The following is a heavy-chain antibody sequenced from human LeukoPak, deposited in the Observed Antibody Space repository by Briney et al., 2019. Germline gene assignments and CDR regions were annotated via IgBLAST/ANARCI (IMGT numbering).Heavy chain of an antibody. D-gene: IGHD2-15*01. Sequence: GASVKVSCKASGYTFTGYYMHWVRQAPGQGLEWMGWINPNSGGTNYAQKFQGRVTMTRDTSISTAYMELSRLRSDDTAVYYCARELYCSGGSCYSGLFDYWGQGTLVTASS. J-gene: IGHJ4*02. CDR3: ARELYCSGGSCYSGLFDY. V-gene: IGHV1-2*02. CDR1: GYTFTGYY. CDR2: INPNSGGT.